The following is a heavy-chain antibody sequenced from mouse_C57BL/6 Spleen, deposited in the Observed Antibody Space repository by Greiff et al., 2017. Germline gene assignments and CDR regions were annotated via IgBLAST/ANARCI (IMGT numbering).Heavy chain of an antibody. CDR1: GFTFSSYT. CDR2: ISGGGGNT. V-gene: IGHV5-9*01. CDR3: ARKMMVTPAWFAY. Sequence: EVKLMESGGGLVKPGGSLKLSCAASGFTFSSYTMSWVRQTPGKRLEWVATISGGGGNTYYPDSVKGRFTISRDNAKNTLYLQMSSLRSEDTALYYCARKMMVTPAWFAYWGQGTLVTVSA. D-gene: IGHD2-3*01. J-gene: IGHJ3*01.